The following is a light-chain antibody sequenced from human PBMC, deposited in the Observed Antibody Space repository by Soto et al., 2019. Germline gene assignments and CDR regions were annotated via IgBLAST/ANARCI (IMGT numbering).Light chain of an antibody. V-gene: IGKV3-20*01. J-gene: IGKJ1*01. CDR2: GAS. CDR3: QQYGGT. CDR1: QSVGSSY. Sequence: EMVLTQSPATLSLSPGERATLSCRASQSVGSSYLAWYQQKPCQAPRRLFYGASSRATGIPDRFSGSGSGTDFTLTLSSLEPEDLAVSYCQQYGGTFGQGTKVESK.